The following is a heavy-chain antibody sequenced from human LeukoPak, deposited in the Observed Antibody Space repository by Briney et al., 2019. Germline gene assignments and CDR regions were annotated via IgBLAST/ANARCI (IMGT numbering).Heavy chain of an antibody. D-gene: IGHD3-10*01. V-gene: IGHV4-4*07. CDR2: INPSGNT. J-gene: IGHJ5*02. CDR1: GGSFSSYY. CDR3: SRGAYGSGSLGCFDP. Sequence: SETLSLTCTVSGGSFSSYYWSWIRQPAGKGLEFIGRINPSGNTNYNPSLMSRVTISMDTSKNQFYLKLTSVIATDTAVYYCSRGAYGSGSLGCFDPWGQGTLVTVSS.